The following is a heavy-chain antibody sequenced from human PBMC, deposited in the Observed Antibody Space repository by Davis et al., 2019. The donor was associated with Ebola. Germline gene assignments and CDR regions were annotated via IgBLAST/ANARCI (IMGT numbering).Heavy chain of an antibody. D-gene: IGHD3-16*02. CDR2: INAGNGNT. CDR3: ARGITFGGVIVLQYYFDY. Sequence: ASVKVPCKASGYTFTSYAMHWVRQAPGQRLEWMGWINAGNGNTKYSQKFQGRVTITRDTSASTAYMELSSLRSEDTAVYYCARGITFGGVIVLQYYFDYWGQGTLVTVSS. CDR1: GYTFTSYA. J-gene: IGHJ4*02. V-gene: IGHV1-3*01.